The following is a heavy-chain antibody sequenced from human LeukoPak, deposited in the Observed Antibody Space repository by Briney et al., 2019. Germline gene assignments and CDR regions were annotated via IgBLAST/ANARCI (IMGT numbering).Heavy chain of an antibody. Sequence: GRSLRLSCAASGFTFSSYWMSWVRQAPGKGLEWVANIKQDGSEKYYVDSVKGRFTISRDNAKNSLYLQMNSLRAEDTAVYYCARSGYSGYGPFDYWGQGTLVTVSS. CDR3: ARSGYSGYGPFDY. CDR1: GFTFSSYW. V-gene: IGHV3-7*01. D-gene: IGHD5-12*01. J-gene: IGHJ4*02. CDR2: IKQDGSEK.